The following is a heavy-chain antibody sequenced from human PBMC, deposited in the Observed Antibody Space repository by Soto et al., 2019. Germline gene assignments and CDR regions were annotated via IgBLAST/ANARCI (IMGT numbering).Heavy chain of an antibody. CDR1: GFTFSSYG. D-gene: IGHD6-19*01. CDR2: ISYDGSNK. J-gene: IGHJ4*02. V-gene: IGHV3-30*18. CDR3: AKNQVTFRESSSGWDY. Sequence: TGGSLRLSCAASGFTFSSYGMHWVRQAPGKGLEWVAVISYDGSNKYYADSVKGRFTISRDNSKNTLYLQMNSLRAEDTAVYYCAKNQVTFRESSSGWDYWGQGTLVTVSS.